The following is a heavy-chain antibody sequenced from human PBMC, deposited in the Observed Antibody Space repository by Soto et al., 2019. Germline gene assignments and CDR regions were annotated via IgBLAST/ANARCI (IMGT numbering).Heavy chain of an antibody. CDR1: GVSISSYY. J-gene: IGHJ6*02. CDR3: AREGAARGYYYYGMDV. CDR2: IYYSGST. D-gene: IGHD3-16*01. V-gene: IGHV4-59*01. Sequence: PSETLSLTCTVSGVSISSYYWSWIRQPPGKGLEWIGYIYYSGSTNYNPSLKSRVTISVDTSKNQFSLELSSVTAADTAVYYCAREGAARGYYYYGMDVWGQGTTVTVSS.